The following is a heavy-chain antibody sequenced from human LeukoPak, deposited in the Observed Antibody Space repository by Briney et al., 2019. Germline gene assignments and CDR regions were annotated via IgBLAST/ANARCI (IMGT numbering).Heavy chain of an antibody. CDR2: ISRYSGAT. D-gene: IGHD2-21*01. CDR1: GYTFSDYH. J-gene: IGHJ4*02. Sequence: GASLKVSCKASGYTFSDYHIHWVRHAPGRGLELMGWISRYSGATNLAQKFQGRVTLTRDTSISTAYVDLSNLASDDTGVYYCVSWAGGNSDVASFDYWGQGTLVIVSS. V-gene: IGHV1-2*02. CDR3: VSWAGGNSDVASFDY.